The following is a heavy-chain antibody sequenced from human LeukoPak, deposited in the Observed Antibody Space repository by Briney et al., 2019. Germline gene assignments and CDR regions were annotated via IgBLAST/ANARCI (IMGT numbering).Heavy chain of an antibody. V-gene: IGHV4-34*01. CDR2: SKHGGGT. CDR1: GGSFSGYY. Sequence: SGTLSLTCAVYGGSFSGYYWSWVRQPPGKGLEWIGESKHGGGTNYNPSLKSRVTFSVDTSKNQFSLKLTSVTAADTAVYYCARGQWEVRGIIISHFDYWGQGILVTVSS. J-gene: IGHJ4*02. CDR3: ARGQWEVRGIIISHFDY. D-gene: IGHD3-10*01.